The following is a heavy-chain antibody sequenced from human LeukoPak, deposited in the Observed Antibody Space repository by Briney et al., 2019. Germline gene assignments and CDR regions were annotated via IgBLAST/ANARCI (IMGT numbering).Heavy chain of an antibody. CDR3: ARGWYLPGGYYYYGMDV. CDR2: IHHGGSI. J-gene: IGHJ6*02. Sequence: PSGTLSLTCAVSGGSINSSNWWSWVRQPPGKGLEWIGEIHHGGSIAYNPSLKSRVTISVDKSKNQFSLKLSSVTAADTAVYYCARGWYLPGGYYYYGMDVXXQGXTXTVXS. V-gene: IGHV4-4*02. CDR1: GGSINSSNW. D-gene: IGHD2-15*01.